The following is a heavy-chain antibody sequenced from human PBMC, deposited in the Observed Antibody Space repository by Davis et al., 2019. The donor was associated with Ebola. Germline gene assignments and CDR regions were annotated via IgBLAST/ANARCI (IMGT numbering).Heavy chain of an antibody. J-gene: IGHJ5*02. CDR1: GGTFSSYA. CDR2: IIPILGIE. D-gene: IGHD1-1*01. V-gene: IGHV1-69*04. CDR3: ARVSRRNGADP. Sequence: SVKVSCKASGGTFSSYAISWVRQAPGQGLEWMGRIIPILGIENYAQKFQGRVTITADKSTSTAYMELSSLRSEDTAVYYCARVSRRNGADPWGQGTLVTVSS.